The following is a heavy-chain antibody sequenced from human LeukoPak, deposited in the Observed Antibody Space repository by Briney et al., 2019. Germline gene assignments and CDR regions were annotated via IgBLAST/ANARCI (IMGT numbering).Heavy chain of an antibody. D-gene: IGHD1/OR15-1a*01. CDR3: ARGTRQAVGGLFDS. CDR1: GFTFSDFW. V-gene: IGHV3-7*05. CDR2: INQDGREK. Sequence: AGGSLRLSCAASGFTFSDFWMSWVRQAPGKGLEWVANINQDGREKYYVDSVKGRFTISRENAKNSLFLQLNGLRAEDTAVYYCARGTRQAVGGLFDSWGQGALVTVSS. J-gene: IGHJ4*02.